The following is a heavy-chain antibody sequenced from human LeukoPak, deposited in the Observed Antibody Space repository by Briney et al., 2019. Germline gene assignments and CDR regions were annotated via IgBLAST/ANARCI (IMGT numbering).Heavy chain of an antibody. J-gene: IGHJ4*02. Sequence: SETLSLICTVSGGSIGSYYWGWIRQPPGRGPEWIGIINYSGNTYYNPSLKSRVTISVDTSKNQFSLKVTSVTAADTAVYYCARDGGSAAAGELDYWGQGTLVTVSS. CDR3: ARDGGSAAAGELDY. CDR2: INYSGNT. D-gene: IGHD6-13*01. V-gene: IGHV4-39*07. CDR1: GGSIGSYY.